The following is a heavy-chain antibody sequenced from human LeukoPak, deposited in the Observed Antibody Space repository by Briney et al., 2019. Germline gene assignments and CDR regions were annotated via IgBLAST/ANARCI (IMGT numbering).Heavy chain of an antibody. CDR1: GFTFDDYG. D-gene: IGHD1-26*01. CDR3: ARDPYSGSYYGGSWFDP. Sequence: GGSLRLSCAASGFTFDDYGMSWVRQAPGKGLEWVSGINWSGGSTGYADSVKGRFTISRDNAKNSLYLQMNSLRAEDTALYYCARDPYSGSYYGGSWFDPWGQGTLVTVSS. J-gene: IGHJ5*02. V-gene: IGHV3-20*04. CDR2: INWSGGST.